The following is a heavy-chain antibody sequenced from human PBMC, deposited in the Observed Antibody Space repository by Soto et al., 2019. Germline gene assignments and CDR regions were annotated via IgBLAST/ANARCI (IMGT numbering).Heavy chain of an antibody. CDR2: ISGSGGST. J-gene: IGHJ6*03. D-gene: IGHD2-2*01. V-gene: IGHV3-23*01. CDR1: GFTFSSYA. Sequence: GGSLRLSCAASGFTFSSYAMSWVRQAPGKGLEWVSAISGSGGSTYYADSVKGRFTISRDNSKNTLYLQMNSLRAEDTAVYYCATCFSSTSCSLEYYYYMDVWGKGTTVTVSS. CDR3: ATCFSSTSCSLEYYYYMDV.